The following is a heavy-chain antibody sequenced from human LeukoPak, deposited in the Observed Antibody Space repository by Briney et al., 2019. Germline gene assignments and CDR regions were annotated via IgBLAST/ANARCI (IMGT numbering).Heavy chain of an antibody. D-gene: IGHD1-14*01. J-gene: IGHJ4*02. CDR3: ARGALRQPDYFDY. CDR1: GGSISDYY. CDR2: IYYSRST. Sequence: SETLSLTCTVSGGSISDYYWSWIRQPPGRGLEWIGHIYYSRSTNYNPSLKSRVTISVDTSKNQFSLKLSSVTAADTAVYYCARGALRQPDYFDYWGQGTLVTVSP. V-gene: IGHV4-59*01.